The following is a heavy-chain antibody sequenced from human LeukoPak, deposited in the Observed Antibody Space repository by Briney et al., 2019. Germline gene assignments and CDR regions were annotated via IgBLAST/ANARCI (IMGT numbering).Heavy chain of an antibody. D-gene: IGHD4-17*01. CDR3: ARVATVTPFDY. J-gene: IGHJ4*02. V-gene: IGHV1-2*05. CDR2: INPNSGGT. Sequence: ASVKVSCKASGYTFTGYYMHWVRQAPGQGLEWMGRINPNSGGTNYAQKFQGRVTMTRDTSISTAYMELSRLRADDTGVYYCARVATVTPFDYWGQGTLVTVSS. CDR1: GYTFTGYY.